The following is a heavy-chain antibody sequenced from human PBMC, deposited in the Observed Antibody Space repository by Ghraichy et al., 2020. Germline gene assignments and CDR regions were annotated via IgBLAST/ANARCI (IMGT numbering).Heavy chain of an antibody. J-gene: IGHJ4*02. Sequence: SVKVSCKASGGTFSSYAISWVRQAPGQGLEWMGGIIPIFGIANYAQKFQGRVTITADKSTSTAYMELSSLRSEDTAVYYCAREGQLELALDYWGQGTLVTVSS. CDR2: IIPIFGIA. V-gene: IGHV1-69*10. CDR1: GGTFSSYA. D-gene: IGHD1-7*01. CDR3: AREGQLELALDY.